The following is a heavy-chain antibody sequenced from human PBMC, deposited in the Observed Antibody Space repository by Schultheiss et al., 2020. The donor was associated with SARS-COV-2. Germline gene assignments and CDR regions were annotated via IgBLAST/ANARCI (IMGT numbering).Heavy chain of an antibody. CDR3: ARERFGSD. D-gene: IGHD3-10*01. CDR1: GFTFSSYA. CDR2: IISSDR. Sequence: GGSLRLSCAASGFTFSSYAMSWVRQAPGKGLEWVSSIISSDRYYAESLKGRFTISRDNSKNTLYLQMNSLRAEDTAVYYCARERFGSDWGQGTLVTVSS. J-gene: IGHJ4*02. V-gene: IGHV3-23*01.